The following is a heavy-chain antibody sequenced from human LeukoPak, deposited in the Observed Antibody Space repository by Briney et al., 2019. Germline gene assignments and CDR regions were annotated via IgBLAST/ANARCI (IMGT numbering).Heavy chain of an antibody. V-gene: IGHV3-23*01. D-gene: IGHD4-11*01. CDR2: ISDRARNT. CDR1: GFTLSSYT. Sequence: GGSLGLSCATSGFTLSSYTMNWVRQTPGKGLEWVSTISDRARNTHYADSVNGRFTISRDDFLNMVYLQMDRLTVEDTAVYYCTTRLQHHFDYWGQGTQVTVSS. J-gene: IGHJ4*02. CDR3: TTRLQHHFDY.